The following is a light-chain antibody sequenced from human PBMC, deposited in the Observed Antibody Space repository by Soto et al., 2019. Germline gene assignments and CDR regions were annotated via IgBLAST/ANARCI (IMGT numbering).Light chain of an antibody. J-gene: IGLJ2*01. CDR3: QSYDGIIQV. Sequence: NFMLTQPHSVSESPGKTVTISCTRSSGNIASNFVQWFQQRPGSSPITVIYEDKQRPSEVPDRSSGSIDTSSNSASLTISGLQTDDEADYYCQSYDGIIQVFGGGTKLTVL. V-gene: IGLV6-57*01. CDR1: SGNIASNF. CDR2: EDK.